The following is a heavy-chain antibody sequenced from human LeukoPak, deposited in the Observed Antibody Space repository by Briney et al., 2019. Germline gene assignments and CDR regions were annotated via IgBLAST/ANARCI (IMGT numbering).Heavy chain of an antibody. V-gene: IGHV4-34*01. Sequence: SETLSLTCAVYGGSFSGYYWSWIRQPPGKGLEWIGEINHSGSTNYNPSLKSRVTISVDTSKNQFSLKLSSVTAADTAVYYCARGSKRYCSGGSCYGVVKFDPWGQGTLVTVSS. D-gene: IGHD2-15*01. CDR1: GGSFSGYY. J-gene: IGHJ5*02. CDR2: INHSGST. CDR3: ARGSKRYCSGGSCYGVVKFDP.